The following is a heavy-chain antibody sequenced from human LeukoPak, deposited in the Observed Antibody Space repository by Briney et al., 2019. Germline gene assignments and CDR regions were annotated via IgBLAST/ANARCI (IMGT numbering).Heavy chain of an antibody. Sequence: PGGSLRLSCAASGFTFSSYAMSWVRQAPGKGLEWVSAISGSGGSTYYADSVKGRFTISRDNSRDTLYLQMNSLRAEDTAVYYCARLLDRRMGIDDAFDIWGQGTMVTVSS. D-gene: IGHD2-2*03. CDR3: ARLLDRRMGIDDAFDI. CDR1: GFTFSSYA. V-gene: IGHV3-23*01. J-gene: IGHJ3*02. CDR2: ISGSGGST.